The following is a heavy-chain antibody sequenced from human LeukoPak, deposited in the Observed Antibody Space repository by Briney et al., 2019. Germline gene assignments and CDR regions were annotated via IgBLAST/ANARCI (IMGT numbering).Heavy chain of an antibody. V-gene: IGHV4-34*01. D-gene: IGHD3-16*02. CDR3: VRSASYYDYVWGSYRPNWFDP. Sequence: PSETLSLTCAVYGGSFSGYYWSWIRQPPGKGLEWIGEINHSGSTNYNPSLKSRVTISVDTSKNQFSLKLSSVTAADTAVYYCVRSASYYDYVWGSYRPNWFDPWGQGTLVTVSS. CDR2: INHSGST. J-gene: IGHJ5*02. CDR1: GGSFSGYY.